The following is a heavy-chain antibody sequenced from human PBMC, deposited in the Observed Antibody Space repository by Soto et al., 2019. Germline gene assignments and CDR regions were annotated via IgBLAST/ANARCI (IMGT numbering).Heavy chain of an antibody. J-gene: IGHJ6*02. CDR3: ARDRPTSSIRARDYYYAMDV. CDR2: ISSYNGNT. CDR1: GYTFITYG. Sequence: QVQLVQSGAVVKKPGASVKVSCKASGYTFITYGISWVRQAPGQGLEWMGWISSYNGNTNYAQKLQGRVTMTTDTSTTTAYMELWSLRSDDTAVYYCARDRPTSSIRARDYYYAMDVWGQGTTVTVSS. D-gene: IGHD6-6*01. V-gene: IGHV1-18*01.